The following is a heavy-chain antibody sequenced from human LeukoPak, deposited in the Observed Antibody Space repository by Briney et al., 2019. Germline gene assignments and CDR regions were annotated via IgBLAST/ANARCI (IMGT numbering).Heavy chain of an antibody. D-gene: IGHD3-22*01. V-gene: IGHV3-23*01. CDR2: ISGSGGST. CDR1: GFTFSSYA. J-gene: IGHJ3*02. Sequence: AGSLRLSCAVSGFTFSSYAMSWVRQAPGKGLEWVSSISGSGGSTYYPDSVKGRFTISRDNSKNTLYLQMNSLRAEDTAVYYCAKDRFDSSGYYHPAASDIWGQGTMLTVSS. CDR3: AKDRFDSSGYYHPAASDI.